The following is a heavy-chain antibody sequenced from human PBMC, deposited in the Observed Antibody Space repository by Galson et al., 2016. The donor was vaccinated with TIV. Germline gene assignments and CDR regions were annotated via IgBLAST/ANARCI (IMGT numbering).Heavy chain of an antibody. CDR2: ILPIVGIT. V-gene: IGHV1-69*02. J-gene: IGHJ6*02. D-gene: IGHD3-10*01. CDR1: GGTLSRHT. Sequence: VKVSCKASGGTLSRHTISWVRQAPGQGLEWMGRILPIVGITNYAQKLQGRVTIIADRFTSTVSMELSGRTSDDTAVYYCATGTGSSGMDVWDQGTTVTVSS. CDR3: ATGTGSSGMDV.